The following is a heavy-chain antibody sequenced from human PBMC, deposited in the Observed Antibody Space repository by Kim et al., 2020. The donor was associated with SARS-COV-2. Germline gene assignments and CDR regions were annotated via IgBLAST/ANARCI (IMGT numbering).Heavy chain of an antibody. CDR1: GGTFSSYA. D-gene: IGHD6-19*01. V-gene: IGHV1-69*13. CDR3: ASWIAVAGTHERLFDY. Sequence: SVKVSCKASGGTFSSYAISWVRQAPGQGLEWMGGIIPIFGTANYAQKFQGRVTITADESTSTAYMELSSLRSEDTAVYYCASWIAVAGTHERLFDYWGQGTLVTVSS. J-gene: IGHJ4*02. CDR2: IIPIFGTA.